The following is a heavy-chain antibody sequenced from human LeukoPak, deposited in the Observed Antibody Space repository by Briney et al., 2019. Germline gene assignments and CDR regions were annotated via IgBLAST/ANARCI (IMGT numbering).Heavy chain of an antibody. Sequence: GGSLRLSCVASGFTFNSYAMGWVRQAPGKGLEWVSAISGSGGSTYYADYVKGRFTISRDNSKSTLYLQMNSLGAEDTALYYCAKDNGYCTSTSCFLEYWGQGTLVTVSS. J-gene: IGHJ4*02. V-gene: IGHV3-23*01. CDR1: GFTFNSYA. D-gene: IGHD2-2*03. CDR3: AKDNGYCTSTSCFLEY. CDR2: ISGSGGST.